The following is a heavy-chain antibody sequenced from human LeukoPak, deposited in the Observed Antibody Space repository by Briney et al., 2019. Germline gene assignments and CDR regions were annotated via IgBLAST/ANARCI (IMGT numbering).Heavy chain of an antibody. CDR1: GDSVSSNSVT. J-gene: IGHJ5*02. CDR3: ARRLTQYDCFDP. CDR2: TYYRSTWYN. V-gene: IGHV6-1*01. Sequence: SQTLSLTCAISGDSVSSNSVTWNWIRQSPSRGLEWLGRTYYRSTWYNDYAVSVRGRITVNPVTSKNQFSLHLNSVTPEDTAVYYCARRLTQYDCFDPWGQGILVTVSS. D-gene: IGHD2-2*01.